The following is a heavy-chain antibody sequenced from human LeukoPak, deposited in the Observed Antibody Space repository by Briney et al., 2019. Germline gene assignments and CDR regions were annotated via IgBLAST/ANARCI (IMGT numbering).Heavy chain of an antibody. J-gene: IGHJ4*02. D-gene: IGHD1-26*01. Sequence: PGGSLRLSCAASGFIFTNAWMSWVRQAPGKGLEWVGRIKSKGDGGTIDYAAPVKGRFTISRDDSKKTLYLQMNSLKTEDTAVYYCTTDRLTVRALGIVYWGQGTLVTVSS. CDR2: IKSKGDGGTI. V-gene: IGHV3-15*01. CDR1: GFIFTNAW. CDR3: TTDRLTVRALGIVY.